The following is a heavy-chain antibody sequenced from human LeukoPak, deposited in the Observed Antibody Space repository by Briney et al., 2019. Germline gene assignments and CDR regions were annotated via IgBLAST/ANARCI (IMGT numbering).Heavy chain of an antibody. V-gene: IGHV3-11*04. J-gene: IGHJ6*02. CDR1: GFTFSDYY. CDR3: ARGPRITIFGVSVYYGMDV. CDR2: ISGSGGST. Sequence: GGSLRLSCAASGFTFSDYYMTWIRQAPGKGLEWVSAISGSGGSTYYADSVKGRFTISRDNAKNSLYLQMNSLRDEDTAVYYCARGPRITIFGVSVYYGMDVWGQGTTVTVSS. D-gene: IGHD3-3*01.